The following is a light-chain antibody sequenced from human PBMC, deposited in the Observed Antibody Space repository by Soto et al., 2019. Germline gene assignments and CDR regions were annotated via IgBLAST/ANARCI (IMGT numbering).Light chain of an antibody. J-gene: IGKJ1*01. CDR3: QQYGSSPWT. Sequence: PGERATLSCRASQSVSSSYLAWYQQKPGQAPRLLIYGASSRATGIPDRFSGSGSGTDFTLTISRLEPEDFAVYYCQQYGSSPWTFGQGTKVEVK. CDR1: QSVSSSY. CDR2: GAS. V-gene: IGKV3-20*01.